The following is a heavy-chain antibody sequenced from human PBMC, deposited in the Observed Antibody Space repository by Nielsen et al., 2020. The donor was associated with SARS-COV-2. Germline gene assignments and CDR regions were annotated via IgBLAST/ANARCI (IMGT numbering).Heavy chain of an antibody. CDR3: AKDWGPYGDYVYFQH. J-gene: IGHJ1*01. D-gene: IGHD4-17*01. V-gene: IGHV3-30*18. Sequence: GGSLRLSCAASGFTFSSYGMHWVRQAPGKGLEWVAVISYDGSNKYYADSVKGRFTISRDNSKNTLYLQMNSLRAEDTAVYYCAKDWGPYGDYVYFQHWGQGTLVTVSS. CDR2: ISYDGSNK. CDR1: GFTFSSYG.